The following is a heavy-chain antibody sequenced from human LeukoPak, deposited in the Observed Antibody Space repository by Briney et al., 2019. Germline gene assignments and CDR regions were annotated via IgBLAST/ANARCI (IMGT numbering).Heavy chain of an antibody. V-gene: IGHV4-59*01. CDR3: ARGRWLPNAFDI. CDR2: IYYSGRT. D-gene: IGHD5-24*01. CDR1: GDSINSYY. Sequence: SETLSLTCTVSGDSINSYYWNWIRQPRGKGLEWIGYIYYSGRTDYNPSLKSRVTISVDTSKHQFSMKLKSVTAADTAVYFCARGRWLPNAFDIWGQGTMVTVFS. J-gene: IGHJ3*02.